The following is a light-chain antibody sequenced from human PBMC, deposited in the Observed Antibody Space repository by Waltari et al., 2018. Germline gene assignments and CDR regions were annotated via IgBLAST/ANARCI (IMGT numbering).Light chain of an antibody. V-gene: IGLV2-23*01. Sequence: HSALTQPASGSGSPGQSTPISGPETRIACGFSDFLTWHQQHPGKAPKLIIYECSKRPSGVSNRFSASKSGNTASLTISGLQPEDEADYYCCSYAGGSTSVVFGGGTKLTVL. CDR1: RIACGFSDF. CDR3: CSYAGGSTSVV. J-gene: IGLJ2*01. CDR2: ECS.